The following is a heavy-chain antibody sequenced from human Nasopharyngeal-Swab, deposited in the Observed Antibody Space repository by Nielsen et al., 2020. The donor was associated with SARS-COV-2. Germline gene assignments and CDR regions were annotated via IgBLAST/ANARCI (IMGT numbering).Heavy chain of an antibody. CDR2: IYYSGST. CDR3: ARQGGWYFDY. V-gene: IGHV4-39*01. D-gene: IGHD6-19*01. J-gene: IGHJ4*02. Sequence: WIRQPPGKGLEWIGNIYYSGSTYYNPSLKSRVTISVDTSKNQFSLKLSSVTAADTAVYYCARQGGWYFDYWGQGTLVTVSS.